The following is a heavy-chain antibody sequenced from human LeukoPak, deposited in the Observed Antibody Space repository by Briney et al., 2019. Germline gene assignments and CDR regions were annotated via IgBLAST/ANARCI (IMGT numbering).Heavy chain of an antibody. J-gene: IGHJ4*02. CDR3: ARDPSAGYSSGWYDY. CDR2: IYYSGST. CDR1: GGSVSSGSYY. D-gene: IGHD6-19*01. Sequence: SETLSPTCTVSGGSVSSGSYYWSWIRQPPGKGLEWIGYIYYSGSTNYNPSLKSRVTISVDTSKNQFSLKLSSVTAADTAVYYCARDPSAGYSSGWYDYWGQGTLVTVSS. V-gene: IGHV4-61*01.